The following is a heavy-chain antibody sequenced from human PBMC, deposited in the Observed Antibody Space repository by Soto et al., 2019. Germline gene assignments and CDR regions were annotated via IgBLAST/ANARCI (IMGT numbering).Heavy chain of an antibody. CDR2: ITGSTGST. Sequence: EVQVLESGGGSVQPGGSLRLSCAASGFTFSNFAMGWVRHAPGKGLEWVSEITGSTGSTYYADSVRGRFFISRDNSKNTLHLQMNSLRVEDTAVYYCVKDTSSSPYYMDGWGKGTTVTVSS. CDR1: GFTFSNFA. D-gene: IGHD2-2*01. J-gene: IGHJ6*03. CDR3: VKDTSSSPYYMDG. V-gene: IGHV3-23*01.